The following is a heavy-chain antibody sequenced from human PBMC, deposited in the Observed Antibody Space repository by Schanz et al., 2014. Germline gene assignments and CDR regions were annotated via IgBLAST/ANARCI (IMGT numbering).Heavy chain of an antibody. D-gene: IGHD4-17*01. CDR1: GFIFSSYG. J-gene: IGHJ3*02. Sequence: QVQLVESGGGVVQPGRSPRLSCAASGFIFSSYGLHWVRQAPGKGLEWVAFIWYDGSNKYYADSVKGRFTISRDNAKNSLYLQMNSLRAEDTAVFYCARDRGHGDLPGDIWGQGTMXTVSS. CDR2: IWYDGSNK. CDR3: ARDRGHGDLPGDI. V-gene: IGHV3-33*01.